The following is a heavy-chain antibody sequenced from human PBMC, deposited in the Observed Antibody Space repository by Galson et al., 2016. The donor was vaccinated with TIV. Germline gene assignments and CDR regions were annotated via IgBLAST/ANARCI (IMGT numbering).Heavy chain of an antibody. Sequence: VKVSCKVSGYNFTDYYLHWMQQAPGKGFEWMGHVDPEDGQTKYAPKFQGRVTMTADTSTDTAYMELTSLRSDDTAIYYCSTVRLRSSGGMDVWGQGTTVIVSS. CDR2: VDPEDGQT. CDR3: STVRLRSSGGMDV. CDR1: GYNFTDYY. D-gene: IGHD2-8*01. V-gene: IGHV1-69-2*01. J-gene: IGHJ6*02.